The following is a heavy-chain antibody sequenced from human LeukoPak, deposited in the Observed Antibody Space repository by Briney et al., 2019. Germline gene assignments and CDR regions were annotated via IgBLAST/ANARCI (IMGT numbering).Heavy chain of an antibody. CDR1: GYTFTDYY. V-gene: IGHV1-2*06. CDR3: ARGQGERELN. J-gene: IGHJ4*02. CDR2: INPTSGGT. D-gene: IGHD1-26*01. Sequence: ASVTVSCTASGYTFTDYYMHWVRQAPGQGLEWMGRINPTSGGTTYAQKFQDRVTMTRDMSITTAYMELNRLRSDDTAVYYCARGQGERELNWGQGTLVTVSS.